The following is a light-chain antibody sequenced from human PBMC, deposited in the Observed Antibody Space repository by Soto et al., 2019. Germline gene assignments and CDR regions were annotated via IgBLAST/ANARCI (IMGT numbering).Light chain of an antibody. CDR2: AAS. J-gene: IGKJ1*01. V-gene: IGKV1-8*01. CDR1: QGISSY. CDR3: QQYYSYPRT. Sequence: AIRMTQSPSSFSSSTGDRFTISCGASQGISSYLAWYQQKPGKAPKLLIYAASTLQSGVPSRFSGSGSGTDFTLTISCLQSEDFATYYCQQYYSYPRTFGQGTKVDIK.